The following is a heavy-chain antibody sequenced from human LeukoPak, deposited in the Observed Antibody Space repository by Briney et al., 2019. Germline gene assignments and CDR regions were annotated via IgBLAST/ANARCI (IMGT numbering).Heavy chain of an antibody. CDR3: ARRVVVNDFDY. CDR1: GGSINNHY. J-gene: IGHJ4*02. CDR2: IFYSGSA. D-gene: IGHD2-15*01. V-gene: IGHV4-59*08. Sequence: SETLSLTCTVSGGSINNHYWSWIRQPPGKGLEWIGSIFYSGSADSNPSLKSRVTISVDTSKNQFSLKLSSVTAADTAVYYCARRVVVNDFDYWGQGTLVTVSS.